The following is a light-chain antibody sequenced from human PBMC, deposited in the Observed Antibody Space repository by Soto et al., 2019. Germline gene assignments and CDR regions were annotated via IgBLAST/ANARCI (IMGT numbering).Light chain of an antibody. V-gene: IGKV3-20*01. CDR2: AAS. CDR3: QQYGASSGT. J-gene: IGKJ1*01. Sequence: EIVLTQSPGTLSLSPGERATLSCRASQSISSSYLAWYQQIPGQAPRLLIYAASSRATGIPDRFSGSGSGTDFTLTINRLEHEDVAVYYCQQYGASSGTVGQGTKVAI. CDR1: QSISSSY.